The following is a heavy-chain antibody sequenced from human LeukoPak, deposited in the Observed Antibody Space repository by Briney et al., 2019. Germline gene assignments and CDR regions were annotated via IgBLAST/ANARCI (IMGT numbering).Heavy chain of an antibody. CDR3: VRNTLGHYDAFDI. J-gene: IGHJ3*02. CDR2: IYYSGSI. D-gene: IGHD1/OR15-1a*01. Sequence: SETLSLTCTVSGGSISGYYWSWIRQPPGKGLEWIGYIYYSGSINYNSSLRSRVTISVDTSRNQFSLKLSSMTAADTAVYYCVRNTLGHYDAFDIWGQGTMVTVSS. V-gene: IGHV4-59*01. CDR1: GGSISGYY.